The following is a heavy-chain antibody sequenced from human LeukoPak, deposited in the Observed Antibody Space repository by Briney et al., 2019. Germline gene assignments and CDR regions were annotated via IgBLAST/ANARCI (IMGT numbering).Heavy chain of an antibody. CDR2: ISYDGSNK. D-gene: IGHD4-17*01. CDR1: GVIFNNFA. CDR3: ARAGRADGDYHYFEY. Sequence: GGSLRLSCAASGVIFNNFAFHWVRQAPGKGLEWVAAISYDGSNKYYADSVRGRLTISRDNSKNTLYLQMNSLRAEDTAVYYCARAGRADGDYHYFEYWGQGTLVTVSS. V-gene: IGHV3-30-3*01. J-gene: IGHJ4*02.